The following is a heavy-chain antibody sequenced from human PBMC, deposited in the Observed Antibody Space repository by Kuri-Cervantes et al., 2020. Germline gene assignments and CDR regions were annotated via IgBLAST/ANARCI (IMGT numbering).Heavy chain of an antibody. CDR2: ISAYNGNT. V-gene: IGHV1-18*01. D-gene: IGHD3-9*01. Sequence: ASVKVSCKASGYTFTSYGISWVRQAPGQGLEWMGWISAYNGNTNYAQKLRGRVTMTTDTSTSTAYMELSSLRSEDTAVYYCARSPYDILTGPKGNPFDYWGQGTLVTVSS. CDR1: GYTFTSYG. J-gene: IGHJ4*02. CDR3: ARSPYDILTGPKGNPFDY.